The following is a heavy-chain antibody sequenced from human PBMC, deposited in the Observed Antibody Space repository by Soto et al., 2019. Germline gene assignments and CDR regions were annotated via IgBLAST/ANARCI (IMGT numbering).Heavy chain of an antibody. CDR3: ARDRLVVVPDGMVPSWFDP. D-gene: IGHD2-21*01. CDR1: GYTFTSYG. Sequence: ASVKVSCKASGYTFTSYGISWVRQAPGQGLEWMGWISAYNGNTNYAQKLQSRVTMTRDTSTSTAYMELSSLTSEDTAVYYCARDRLVVVPDGMVPSWFDPWGQGTLVTVSS. J-gene: IGHJ5*02. V-gene: IGHV1-18*01. CDR2: ISAYNGNT.